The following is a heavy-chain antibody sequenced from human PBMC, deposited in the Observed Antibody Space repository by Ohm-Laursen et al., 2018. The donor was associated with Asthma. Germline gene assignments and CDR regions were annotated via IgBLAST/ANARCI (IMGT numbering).Heavy chain of an antibody. D-gene: IGHD3-22*01. CDR1: GFTFSNAW. Sequence: SLRLSCTASGFTFSNAWMSWVRQAPGKGLEWVGRIKSKTDGGTTDYAAPVKGRFTISRDDSKNTLYLQMNSLKTEDTAVYYCTTDFPYDSSGYYYTAEDYWGQGTLVTVSS. J-gene: IGHJ4*02. CDR3: TTDFPYDSSGYYYTAEDY. V-gene: IGHV3-15*01. CDR2: IKSKTDGGTT.